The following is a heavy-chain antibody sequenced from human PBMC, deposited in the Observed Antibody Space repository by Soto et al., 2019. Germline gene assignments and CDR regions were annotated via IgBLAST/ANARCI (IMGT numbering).Heavy chain of an antibody. J-gene: IGHJ5*02. Sequence: QVQRVESGGGVVQPGRSLRLSCAASGFTFSSYGMHWVRQAPGKGLEWVAVIWYDGSNKYYADSVKGRFTISRDNSKNTLYLQMSSLSTEDPAVYYFARDEGYCISTNCDSVLDPWGQGTLVTVSS. V-gene: IGHV3-33*01. D-gene: IGHD2-2*01. CDR2: IWYDGSNK. CDR3: ARDEGYCISTNCDSVLDP. CDR1: GFTFSSYG.